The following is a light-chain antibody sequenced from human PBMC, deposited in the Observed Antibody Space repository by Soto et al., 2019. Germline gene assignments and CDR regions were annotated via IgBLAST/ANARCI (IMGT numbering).Light chain of an antibody. V-gene: IGLV2-14*01. Sequence: QSALTRPASVSGSPGQSITISCTGTSSDVGGYNYVSWYQQHPGKAPKLMIYEVTNRPSGVSNRFSGSKSGNTASLTISGLQAEDEADYYCSSYTSRSTLVFGTGTKVTVL. CDR1: SSDVGGYNY. CDR2: EVT. CDR3: SSYTSRSTLV. J-gene: IGLJ1*01.